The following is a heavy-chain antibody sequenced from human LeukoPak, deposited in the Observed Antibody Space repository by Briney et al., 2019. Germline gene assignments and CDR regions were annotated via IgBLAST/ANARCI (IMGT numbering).Heavy chain of an antibody. CDR1: GYSFTIYW. V-gene: IGHV5-51*01. CDR2: IYPGDSDT. Sequence: GESLKISCKGSGYSFTIYWIGWVRQMPGKGLECMGIIYPGDSDTRHSPSSQGQVTISADKSISTAYLQWSSLKASDTAMYYCARERYYDSSGSIGRWFDPWGQGTLVTVSS. D-gene: IGHD3-22*01. CDR3: ARERYYDSSGSIGRWFDP. J-gene: IGHJ5*02.